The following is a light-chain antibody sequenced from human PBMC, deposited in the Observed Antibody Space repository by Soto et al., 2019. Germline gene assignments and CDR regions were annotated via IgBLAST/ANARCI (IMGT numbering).Light chain of an antibody. CDR2: DVS. V-gene: IGLV2-14*03. Sequence: QSALTQPASVSGSPGQSITISCTGTSSDVGGYNYVSWYQHHPGKAPKLMIFDVSNRPSGVSNRFSGSKSGNTASLTISGLQPEDEADYYCSSYTTSNTRQIVSGPGTEVTVL. CDR3: SSYTTSNTRQIV. CDR1: SSDVGGYNY. J-gene: IGLJ1*01.